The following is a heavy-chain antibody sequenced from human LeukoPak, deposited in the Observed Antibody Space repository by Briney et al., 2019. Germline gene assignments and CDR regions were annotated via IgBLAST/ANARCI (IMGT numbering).Heavy chain of an antibody. J-gene: IGHJ4*02. Sequence: SETLSLTCAVYGGSFSGYYWSWIRQPPGKGLEWIGEINHSGSTNYNPSLKSRVTISVDTSKNQFSLKLSSVTAADTAVYYCARHGKSPNSSSWGQGTLVTVSS. CDR3: ARHGKSPNSSS. D-gene: IGHD6-13*01. CDR2: INHSGST. CDR1: GGSFSGYY. V-gene: IGHV4-34*01.